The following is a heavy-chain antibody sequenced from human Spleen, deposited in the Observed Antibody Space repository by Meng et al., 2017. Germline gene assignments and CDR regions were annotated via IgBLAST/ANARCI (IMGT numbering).Heavy chain of an antibody. CDR1: GGSFSDYY. Sequence: VQLAHWVAVLLKPLETLSLTCVVSGGSFSDYYWSWIRHPPGKGLEWIGEINHSGSTNYNPSLESRATISVDTSQNNLSLKLCFATAADSAVYYCARGPTTMAHDFDYWGQGTLVTVSS. CDR3: ARGPTTMAHDFDY. V-gene: IGHV4-34*01. J-gene: IGHJ4*02. D-gene: IGHD4-11*01. CDR2: INHSGST.